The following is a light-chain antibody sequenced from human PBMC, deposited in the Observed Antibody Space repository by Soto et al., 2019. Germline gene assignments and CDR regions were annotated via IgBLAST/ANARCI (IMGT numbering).Light chain of an antibody. CDR1: QGISSY. Sequence: DIQMTQSPSSLSASVGDRVTISCRASQGISSYLNWYQQKPGKAPKLLICAASNLQGGVPSRFSGSGSGTDFTLTISSLQPDDFATYYCQQSYSTLVTFGGGTKVEIK. CDR3: QQSYSTLVT. J-gene: IGKJ4*01. V-gene: IGKV1-39*01. CDR2: AAS.